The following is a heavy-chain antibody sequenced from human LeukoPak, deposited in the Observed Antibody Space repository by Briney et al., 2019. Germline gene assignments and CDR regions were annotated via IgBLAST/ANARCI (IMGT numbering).Heavy chain of an antibody. Sequence: PSETLSLTCTVSGGSIRSSSYFWGWIRQPPGKGLEWIGSISYTGTTYYYPSLKSRVTISIDTSKKKLSLRLTSGTAADSAVYYCASSFYYDSRDYWGQGTLVIVSS. CDR1: GGSIRSSSYF. D-gene: IGHD3-22*01. CDR2: ISYTGTT. CDR3: ASSFYYDSRDY. J-gene: IGHJ4*02. V-gene: IGHV4-39*07.